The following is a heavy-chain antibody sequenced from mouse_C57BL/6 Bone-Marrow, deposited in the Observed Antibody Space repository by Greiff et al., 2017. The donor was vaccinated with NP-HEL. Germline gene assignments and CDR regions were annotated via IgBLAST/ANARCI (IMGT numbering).Heavy chain of an antibody. CDR2: IYPRDGST. CDR3: ARRSVKEKNYAMDD. CDR1: GYTFTSYD. V-gene: IGHV1-85*01. D-gene: IGHD1-1*01. Sequence: VQLQQSGPELVKPGASVKLSCKASGYTFTSYDINWVKQRPGPGLAWIGSIYPRDGSTKYTEKFKGKATLTVDTSSSTAYMELHSLTYEDSAVDFCARRSVKEKNYAMDDWGEGTSVTVSS. J-gene: IGHJ4*01.